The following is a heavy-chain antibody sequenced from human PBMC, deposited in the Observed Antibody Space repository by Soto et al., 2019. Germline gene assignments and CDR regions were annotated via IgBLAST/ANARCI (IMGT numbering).Heavy chain of an antibody. V-gene: IGHV4-61*01. CDR1: GGSVNIGTYY. CDR3: ARLKFDSSGWYYDY. Sequence: PSETLSLTCTVPGGSVNIGTYYWSWIRQPPGKGLEWIGYIYYSGSTNYNPSLKSRVTISVDTSKNQFSLKLSSVTAADTAVYYCARLKFDSSGWYYDYWGQGTLVTVSS. D-gene: IGHD6-19*01. CDR2: IYYSGST. J-gene: IGHJ4*02.